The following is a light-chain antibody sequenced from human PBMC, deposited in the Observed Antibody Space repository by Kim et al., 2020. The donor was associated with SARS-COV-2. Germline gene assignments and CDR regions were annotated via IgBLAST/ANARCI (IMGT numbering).Light chain of an antibody. CDR1: SSDVGGQNY. CDR3: SSYAERNNLV. CDR2: EVT. Sequence: GQSVTISCPGTSSDVGGQNYVSWYQHPPSKAPKLLIYEVTLPPSGAPHRFSGSKSGNTATLTVSGLQAEDEGDYYCSSYAERNNLVFGGGTQLTVL. J-gene: IGLJ3*02. V-gene: IGLV2-8*01.